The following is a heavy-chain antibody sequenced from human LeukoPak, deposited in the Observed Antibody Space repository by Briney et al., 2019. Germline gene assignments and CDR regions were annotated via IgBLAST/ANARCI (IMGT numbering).Heavy chain of an antibody. V-gene: IGHV4-59*01. D-gene: IGHD3-22*01. CDR2: IYYSGST. Sequence: PSETLSLTCTVSSGSISSYYWSWIRQPPGKGLEWIGYIYYSGSTNYNPSLKSRVTISVDTSKNQFSLKLSSVTAADTAVYYCARFLNYYDSSGYHSDWGQGTLVTVSS. J-gene: IGHJ4*02. CDR3: ARFLNYYDSSGYHSD. CDR1: SGSISSYY.